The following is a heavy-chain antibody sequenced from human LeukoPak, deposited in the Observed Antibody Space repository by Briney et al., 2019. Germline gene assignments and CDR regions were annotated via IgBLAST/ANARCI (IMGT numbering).Heavy chain of an antibody. V-gene: IGHV3-30*01. D-gene: IGHD5-18*01. CDR3: AKDSLGYSYGTRHFDY. J-gene: IGHJ4*02. Sequence: GRSLRLSCAASGFTFSSYAMHWVRQAPGKGLEWVAVISYDGSNKYYADSVKGRFTISRDNSKNSLYLQMNSLRTEDTALYYCAKDSLGYSYGTRHFDYWGQGTLVTVSS. CDR1: GFTFSSYA. CDR2: ISYDGSNK.